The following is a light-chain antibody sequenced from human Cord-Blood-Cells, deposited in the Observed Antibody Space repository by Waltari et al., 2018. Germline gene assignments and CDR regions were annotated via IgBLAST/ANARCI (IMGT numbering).Light chain of an antibody. CDR2: GAS. J-gene: IGKJ2*01. CDR1: QSGSSN. Sequence: MVMTQSPATLSVSPGESATLSCRASQSGSSNLAWYQQNPGQAPRLLIYGASTRATGIPARFSGSGSGTEFTLTISSLQSEYVAVYYCQQYNNWPYTFGQGTKLEIK. CDR3: QQYNNWPYT. V-gene: IGKV3-15*01.